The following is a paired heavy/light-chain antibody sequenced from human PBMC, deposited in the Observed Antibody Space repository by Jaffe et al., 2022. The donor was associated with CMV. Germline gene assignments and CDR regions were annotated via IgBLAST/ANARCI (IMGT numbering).Light chain of an antibody. CDR1: SSNIGSNT. CDR3: AAWDDSLNGLYV. V-gene: IGLV1-44*01. CDR2: SNN. J-gene: IGLJ1*01. Sequence: QSVLTQPPSASGTPGQRVTISCSGSSSNIGSNTVNWYQQLPGTAPKLLIYSNNQRPSGVPDRFSGSKSGTSASLAISGLQSEDEADYYCAAWDDSLNGLYVFGTGTKVTVL.
Heavy chain of an antibody. V-gene: IGHV3-48*02. J-gene: IGHJ6*02. CDR1: GFTFSSYS. Sequence: EVQLVESGGGLVQPGGSLRLSCAASGFTFSSYSMNWVRQAPGKGLEWVSYISSSSSTIYYADSVKGRFTISRDNAKNSLYLQMNSLRDEDTAVYYCARDLGCSGGSCYPYYYGMDVWGQGTTVTVSS. CDR2: ISSSSSTI. D-gene: IGHD2-15*01. CDR3: ARDLGCSGGSCYPYYYGMDV.